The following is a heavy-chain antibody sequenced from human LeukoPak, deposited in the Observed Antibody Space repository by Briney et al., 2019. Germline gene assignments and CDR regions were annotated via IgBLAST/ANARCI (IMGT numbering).Heavy chain of an antibody. CDR2: ISGSGGST. J-gene: IGHJ6*03. Sequence: PGGSLRLSCAASGFTFSTYAMSWVRQAPGKGLEWVSTISGSGGSTFYADSVGGQFTISRDNSKNTVYLQMNSLRVEDTAVLYCAKMRGQLQLQYYMDVWGPGTTVAVSS. CDR3: AKMRGQLQLQYYMDV. V-gene: IGHV3-23*01. CDR1: GFTFSTYA. D-gene: IGHD6-6*01.